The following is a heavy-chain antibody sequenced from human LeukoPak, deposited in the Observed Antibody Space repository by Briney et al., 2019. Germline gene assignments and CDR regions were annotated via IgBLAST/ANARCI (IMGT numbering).Heavy chain of an antibody. CDR1: GFTFSSYG. J-gene: IGHJ4*02. Sequence: PGRSLRLSCAASGFTFSSYGMHWVRQAPGKGLEWVAVISYDGSNKYYADSVKGRFTISRDNSKNTLYLQMNSLRAEDTAVYYCAKEVSGKVYFEYWGQGTLVTVSS. V-gene: IGHV3-30*18. CDR2: ISYDGSNK. D-gene: IGHD6-25*01. CDR3: AKEVSGKVYFEY.